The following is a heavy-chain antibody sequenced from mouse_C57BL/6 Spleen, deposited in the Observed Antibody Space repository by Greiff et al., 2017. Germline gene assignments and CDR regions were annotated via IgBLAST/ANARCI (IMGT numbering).Heavy chain of an antibody. D-gene: IGHD2-5*01. CDR2: IHPNSGST. CDR3: ARGGEISNPYFDY. CDR1: GYTFTSYW. Sequence: QVQLQQPGAELVKPGASVKLSCKASGYTFTSYWMHWVKQRPGQGLEWIGMIHPNSGSTNYNEKFKSKATLTVDKSSSTADMQLSSLTSEDSAVYCCARGGEISNPYFDYWGQGTTLTVSS. V-gene: IGHV1-64*01. J-gene: IGHJ2*01.